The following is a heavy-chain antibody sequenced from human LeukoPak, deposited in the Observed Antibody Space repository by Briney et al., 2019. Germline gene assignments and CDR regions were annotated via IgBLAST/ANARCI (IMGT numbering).Heavy chain of an antibody. J-gene: IGHJ4*02. CDR3: ARVVVIPYYFDY. Sequence: PSETLSLTCTVSGGSISSSSYYWGWIRQPPGKGLEWIGSIYYSGSTYYNPSLKSRVTISVDTSKNQFSLKLSSVTAADTAVYYCARVVVIPYYFDYWGRGTLVTVSS. D-gene: IGHD3-22*01. CDR1: GGSISSSSYY. V-gene: IGHV4-39*07. CDR2: IYYSGST.